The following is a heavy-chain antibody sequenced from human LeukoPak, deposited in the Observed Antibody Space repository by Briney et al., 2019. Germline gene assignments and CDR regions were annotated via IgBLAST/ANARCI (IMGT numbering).Heavy chain of an antibody. J-gene: IGHJ6*02. D-gene: IGHD2-2*02. CDR2: ISTSGST. Sequence: SETLSLTCTVSGGSISSYYWSWIRQPAGKGLEWIGRISTSGSTNYNPSLKSRVTMSVDTSKNQFSLKLSSVTAADTAVYYCAREALMNVVVPAAIRYYYYGTDVWGQGTTVTVSS. CDR3: AREALMNVVVPAAIRYYYYGTDV. CDR1: GGSISSYY. V-gene: IGHV4-4*07.